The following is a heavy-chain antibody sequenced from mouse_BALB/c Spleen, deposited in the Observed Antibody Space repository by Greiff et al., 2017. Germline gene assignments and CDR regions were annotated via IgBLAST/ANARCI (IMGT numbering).Heavy chain of an antibody. CDR1: GFNIKDYY. J-gene: IGHJ2*01. CDR2: IDPENGDT. D-gene: IGHD2-1*01. V-gene: IGHV14-4*02. Sequence: VQLQQSGAELVRSGASVKLSCTASGFNIKDYYMHWVKQRPEQGLEWIGWIDPENGDTEYAPKFQGKATMTADTSSNTAYLQLSSLTSEDTAVYYCKAWGEGNYGDWGQGTTLTVSS. CDR3: KAWGEGNYGD.